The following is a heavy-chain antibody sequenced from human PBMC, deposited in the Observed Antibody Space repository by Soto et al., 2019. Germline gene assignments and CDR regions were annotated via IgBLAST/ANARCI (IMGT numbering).Heavy chain of an antibody. CDR3: AKVPLWEVVYASDYYYYGMDV. CDR1: GFTFSSYG. V-gene: IGHV3-30*18. CDR2: ISYDESNK. D-gene: IGHD2-8*02. Sequence: GGSLRLSCAASGFTFSSYGMHWVRQAPGKGLEWVAVISYDESNKYYADSVKGRFTISRDNSKNTLYLQMNSLRAKDTAVYYYAKVPLWEVVYASDYYYYGMDVWGQGTTVTVSS. J-gene: IGHJ6*02.